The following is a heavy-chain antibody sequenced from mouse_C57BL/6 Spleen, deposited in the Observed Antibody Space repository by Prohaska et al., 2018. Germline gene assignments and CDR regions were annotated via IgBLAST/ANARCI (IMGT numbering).Heavy chain of an antibody. V-gene: IGHV1-54*01. CDR3: AYGYDAMDY. CDR2: INTGSGGT. Sequence: QVQLQQSGAELVRPGTSVKVSCKASGYAFTNYLIEWVKQRPGQGLEWIGVINTGSGGTNYNKKFKGKATLTADKSPSTAYMQLSSLTSEDSAVHFCAYGYDAMDYWGQGTSVTVSS. J-gene: IGHJ4*01. D-gene: IGHD1-1*02. CDR1: GYAFTNYL.